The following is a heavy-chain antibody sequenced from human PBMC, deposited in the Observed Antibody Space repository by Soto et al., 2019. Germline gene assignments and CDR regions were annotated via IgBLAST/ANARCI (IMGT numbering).Heavy chain of an antibody. CDR2: ISDDGTNK. CDR1: GFSFSGYA. V-gene: IGHV3-30-3*01. J-gene: IGHJ4*02. Sequence: PGGSLRLSCAASGFSFSGYAMHCVRQAPGKGLEWVAVISDDGTNKHYADSVRGRFTISRDNSKNTLYLQMNSLRAEDTALYYCARDVSSRRLWLGPDSWGQGTQVTGSS. CDR3: ARDVSSRRLWLGPDS. D-gene: IGHD5-18*01.